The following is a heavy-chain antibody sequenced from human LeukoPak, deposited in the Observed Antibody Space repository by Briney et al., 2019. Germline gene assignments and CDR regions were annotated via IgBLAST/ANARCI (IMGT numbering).Heavy chain of an antibody. J-gene: IGHJ3*02. D-gene: IGHD2-15*01. Sequence: SETLSLTCAVSGYSISSGYYWGWIRQPPGKGLEWIGNIYHSGSTYYNPSLKSRVTISVDTSRNQFSLKLSSVTAADTAVYYCARVLGTYCSGGSCPDASDIWGQGTMVTVSS. CDR1: GYSISSGYY. CDR2: IYHSGST. V-gene: IGHV4-38-2*01. CDR3: ARVLGTYCSGGSCPDASDI.